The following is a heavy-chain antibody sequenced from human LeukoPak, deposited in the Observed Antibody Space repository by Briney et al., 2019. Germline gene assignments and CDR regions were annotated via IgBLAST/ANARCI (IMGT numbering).Heavy chain of an antibody. V-gene: IGHV4-61*02. CDR3: ARYGSGSYYNSFDY. CDR1: GDSISSGSYY. Sequence: SETLSLTCEVSGDSISSGSYYWTWIRQPAGKGLEWIGRIYSSGGTTYNPSLKSRVTISVDTSKNQFSLKLSSVTAADTAVYYCARYGSGSYYNSFDYWGQGTLVTVSS. CDR2: IYSSGGT. J-gene: IGHJ4*02. D-gene: IGHD3-10*01.